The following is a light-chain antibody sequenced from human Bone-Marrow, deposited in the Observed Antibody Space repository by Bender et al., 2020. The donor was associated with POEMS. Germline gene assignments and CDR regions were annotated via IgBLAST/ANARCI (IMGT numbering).Light chain of an antibody. CDR3: QAWDSSTVV. CDR1: KLGEEY. J-gene: IGLJ2*01. CDR2: YDT. Sequence: SYELTQPPSVSVSPGQTATITCSGEKLGEEYACWYQQKPGQSPVVVIHYDTERPSGIPARISGSNSGDTATLTISRVEAGDEADYYCQAWDSSTVVFGGGTKLTVL. V-gene: IGLV3-1*01.